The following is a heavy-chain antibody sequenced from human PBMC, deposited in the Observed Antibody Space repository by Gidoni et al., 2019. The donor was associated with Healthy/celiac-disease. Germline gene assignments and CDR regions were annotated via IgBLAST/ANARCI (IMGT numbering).Heavy chain of an antibody. CDR3: ARASDSSGYGSFDS. CDR2: ISYDGSNK. V-gene: IGHV3-30-3*01. CDR1: GFTFSSYA. Sequence: QVQLVESGGGVVQPGGSLRLACAAPGFTFSSYAMHWVRQAPGKGLEWVAVISYDGSNKDYADAVKGRFTISRDNAKNTLYLQMNSLRAEDTAVYDCARASDSSGYGSFDSWGQGTMVTVSS. J-gene: IGHJ3*02. D-gene: IGHD3-22*01.